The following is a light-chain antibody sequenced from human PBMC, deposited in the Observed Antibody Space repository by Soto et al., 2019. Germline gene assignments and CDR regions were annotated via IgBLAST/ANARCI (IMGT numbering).Light chain of an antibody. CDR2: AAS. CDR3: QQLNSYPIT. CDR1: QGISSN. V-gene: IGKV1-9*01. J-gene: IGKJ5*01. Sequence: DIQLTQTPSFLSASVGDRVTITCRASQGISSNLVWYQQKPGKAPKVLIYAASTLQSGVPSRFSGSGSGTEFTLTISSLRPEDFATYYCQQLNSYPITFGQGTRLEIK.